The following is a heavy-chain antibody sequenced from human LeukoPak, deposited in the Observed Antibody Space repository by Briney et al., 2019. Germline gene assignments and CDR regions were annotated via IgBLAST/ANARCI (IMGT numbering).Heavy chain of an antibody. Sequence: GGSLRLSCGASGFTFSSYAMSWVRQAPGKGLEWVSAISGSGGSTYYADSVKGRFTISRDNSKNTLYLQMNSLRAEDTAVYYCAKTRDFVVVPAAIPVGYWGQGTLVTVSS. CDR3: AKTRDFVVVPAAIPVGY. D-gene: IGHD2-2*01. V-gene: IGHV3-23*01. J-gene: IGHJ4*02. CDR1: GFTFSSYA. CDR2: ISGSGGST.